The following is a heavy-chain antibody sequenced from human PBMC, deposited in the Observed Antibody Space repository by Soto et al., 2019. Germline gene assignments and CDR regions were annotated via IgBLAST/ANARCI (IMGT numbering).Heavy chain of an antibody. CDR3: ARGVLGATTYFDY. CDR2: KYHSGST. CDR1: GYSISSDYY. D-gene: IGHD1-26*01. Sequence: SETLSLTCAVSGYSISSDYYWGRIRQPPGKGLEWIASKYHSGSTYYNPSLKSRVTISVDTSKNQLSLKLSSVTAADTAVYYCARGVLGATTYFDYWGQGTLVT. V-gene: IGHV4-38-2*01. J-gene: IGHJ4*02.